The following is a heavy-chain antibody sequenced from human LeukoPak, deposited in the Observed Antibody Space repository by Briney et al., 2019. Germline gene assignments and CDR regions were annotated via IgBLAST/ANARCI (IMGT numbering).Heavy chain of an antibody. CDR3: ARIGPTYYDILTGTDAFDI. Sequence: ASVKVSCKASGCTFTGYYMHWVRQAPGQGLEWMGWINPNSGGTNYAQKFQGRVTMTRDTSISTAYMELSRLRSDDTAVYYCARIGPTYYDILTGTDAFDIWGQGTMVTVSS. J-gene: IGHJ3*02. D-gene: IGHD3-9*01. CDR1: GCTFTGYY. CDR2: INPNSGGT. V-gene: IGHV1-2*02.